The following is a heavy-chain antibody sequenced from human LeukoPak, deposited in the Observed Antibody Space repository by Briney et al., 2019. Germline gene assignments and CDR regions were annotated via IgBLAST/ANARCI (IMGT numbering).Heavy chain of an antibody. Sequence: QPGRSLRLSCAASGFTFSSFAMHWVRQAPGKGLEWVAVISYDGSNKYYADSVKGRFTISRDNSKNTLYLQMNSLRAEDTAVYYCARAGGYYDSSGQRTFDYWGQGTLVTVSS. CDR1: GFTFSSFA. V-gene: IGHV3-30-3*01. CDR3: ARAGGYYDSSGQRTFDY. CDR2: ISYDGSNK. D-gene: IGHD3-22*01. J-gene: IGHJ4*02.